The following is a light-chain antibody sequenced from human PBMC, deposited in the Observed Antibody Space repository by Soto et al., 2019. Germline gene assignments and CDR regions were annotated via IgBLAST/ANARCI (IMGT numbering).Light chain of an antibody. V-gene: IGKV3-11*01. J-gene: IGKJ2*01. CDR2: DAS. CDR1: QTVGTS. Sequence: EIVLTQSPVTLSLSPGERATVSCRASQTVGTSLAWYQHKPGQAPRLLIYDASNRTTGIPIRFSGGGSGTDFTLTISSLEPEDFAIYYCQKRSDWPPYTFGQGTKVEV. CDR3: QKRSDWPPYT.